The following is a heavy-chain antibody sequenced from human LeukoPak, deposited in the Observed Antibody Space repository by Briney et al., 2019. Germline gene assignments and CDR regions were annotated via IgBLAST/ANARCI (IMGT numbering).Heavy chain of an antibody. Sequence: GGSLRLSCAASGFTFSSYAMSWVRQAPGEGLEWVSAISGSGGSTYYADSVKGRFTISRDNSKNTLYLQMNSLRAEDTAVYYCAKDRRPQQLAPAVFDYWGQGTLVTVSS. CDR2: ISGSGGST. D-gene: IGHD6-6*01. V-gene: IGHV3-23*01. CDR3: AKDRRPQQLAPAVFDY. J-gene: IGHJ4*02. CDR1: GFTFSSYA.